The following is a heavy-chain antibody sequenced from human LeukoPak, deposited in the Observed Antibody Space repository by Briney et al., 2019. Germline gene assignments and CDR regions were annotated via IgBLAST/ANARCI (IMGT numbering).Heavy chain of an antibody. CDR2: ISSSSSTI. Sequence: PAGGSLRLSCAASGFTLSSYSINWVRQAPGKGLEWVSYISSSSSTIYYADSVKGRFTISRDNAKNTLYLQMNSLRAEDTALYYCVCYDNAAEYFHYWGQGTLVTVSS. V-gene: IGHV3-48*01. CDR1: GFTLSSYS. D-gene: IGHD3-22*01. CDR3: VCYDNAAEYFHY. J-gene: IGHJ1*01.